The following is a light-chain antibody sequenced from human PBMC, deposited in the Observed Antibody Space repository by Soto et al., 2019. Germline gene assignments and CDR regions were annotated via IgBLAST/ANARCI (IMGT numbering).Light chain of an antibody. CDR2: EVT. CDR1: SSDVGAYNY. J-gene: IGLJ3*02. CDR3: SSFASGNTGV. V-gene: IGLV2-8*01. Sequence: QSALTQPPSASGSPGQSVTISCTGTSSDVGAYNYVSWYQQHAGKAPKLVIYEVTKRPSGVPDRFSGAKSANTASLTVSGLQAEDEADYYCSSFASGNTGVFGGGIKLTLL.